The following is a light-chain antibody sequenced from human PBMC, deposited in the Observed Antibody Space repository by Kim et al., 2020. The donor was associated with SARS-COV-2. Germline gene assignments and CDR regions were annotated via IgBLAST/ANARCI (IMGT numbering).Light chain of an antibody. V-gene: IGLV1-44*01. Sequence: QLVLTQPPSASGTPGQRVTISCSGSRSNIGSNVVNWYQQLPGTAPKLLIYSNDYRPSGVPARFSGSKSGTSASLAISGLQSEDEADYYCVAWDDSLNGSVFGGGTQLTVL. CDR2: SND. J-gene: IGLJ3*02. CDR3: VAWDDSLNGSV. CDR1: RSNIGSNV.